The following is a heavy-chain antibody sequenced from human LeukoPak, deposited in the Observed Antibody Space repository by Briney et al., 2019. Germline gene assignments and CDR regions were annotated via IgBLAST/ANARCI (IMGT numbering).Heavy chain of an antibody. CDR3: ARDPIAVAGPYFDY. V-gene: IGHV1-2*02. Sequence: GASVTVSCTASGYTFTCYYMHWVRQAPGQGLEWMGWINPNSGGTNYAQKFQGRVTMTRDTSISTAYMELSRLRSDDTAVYYCARDPIAVAGPYFDYWGQGTLVTVSS. CDR1: GYTFTCYY. D-gene: IGHD6-19*01. CDR2: INPNSGGT. J-gene: IGHJ4*02.